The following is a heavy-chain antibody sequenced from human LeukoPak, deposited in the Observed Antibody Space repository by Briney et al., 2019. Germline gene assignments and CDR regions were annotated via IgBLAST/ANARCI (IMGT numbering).Heavy chain of an antibody. Sequence: HSGGSLRLSCAASGFTFSSYAMSWVRQAPGKGLEWVSAISGSGGSTYYADSVKGRFTISRDNSKNTLYLQMNSLRAEDTAVYYCAKDRYYDSSGYYLFDYWGQGTLVTVSS. CDR3: AKDRYYDSSGYYLFDY. V-gene: IGHV3-23*01. CDR2: ISGSGGST. J-gene: IGHJ4*02. D-gene: IGHD3-22*01. CDR1: GFTFSSYA.